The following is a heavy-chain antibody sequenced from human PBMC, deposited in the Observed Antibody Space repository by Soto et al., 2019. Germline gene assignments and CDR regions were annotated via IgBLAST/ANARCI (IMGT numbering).Heavy chain of an antibody. CDR3: ARDFPSDYYGSGSYYPYYYYGMDL. CDR2: IVPIFGTA. CDR1: WGNFISYA. V-gene: IGHV1-69*13. Sequence: SGKVSFKASWGNFISYAISWVRQAPGQGLEWMGGIVPIFGTANYAQKFQGRVTITADESTSTAYMELSSLRSEDTAVYYCARDFPSDYYGSGSYYPYYYYGMDLWGQGTTVTVSS. J-gene: IGHJ6*02. D-gene: IGHD3-10*01.